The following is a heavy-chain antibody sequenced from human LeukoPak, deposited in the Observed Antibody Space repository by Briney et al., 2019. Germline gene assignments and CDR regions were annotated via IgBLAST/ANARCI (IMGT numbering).Heavy chain of an antibody. J-gene: IGHJ5*02. Sequence: PSETLSLTCTVSGGSICSSSYYWRCIRQPLGKGRGRIGSIYYSGSTYYNPYLKRRVTISVDMSKNHFYLELNSVTAADTAVYYCARAMPYTAYDYEILDPWGQGTLVTVSS. V-gene: IGHV4-39*02. CDR1: GGSICSSSYY. CDR2: IYYSGST. CDR3: ARAMPYTAYDYEILDP. D-gene: IGHD3-9*01.